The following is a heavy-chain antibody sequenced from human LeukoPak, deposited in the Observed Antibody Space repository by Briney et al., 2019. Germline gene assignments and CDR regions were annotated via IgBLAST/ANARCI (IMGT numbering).Heavy chain of an antibody. J-gene: IGHJ4*02. D-gene: IGHD1-14*01. CDR2: ITGDGGST. CDR3: ARTGNFDH. CDR1: GGSFGDYG. V-gene: IGHV3-43*02. Sequence: GGSLRLSCAASGGSFGDYGRSWVSQTPGQGLEWVSLITGDGGSTYYADSVKGRFTISRDNSGNSLYLQMNSLTTEDTAFYYCARTGNFDHWGQGALVTVSS.